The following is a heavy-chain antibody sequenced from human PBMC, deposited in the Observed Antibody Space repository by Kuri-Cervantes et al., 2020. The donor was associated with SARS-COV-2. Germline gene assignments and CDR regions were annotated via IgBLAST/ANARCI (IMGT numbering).Heavy chain of an antibody. D-gene: IGHD6-13*01. CDR1: AGSFSGYY. Sequence: GSLRLSCAVDAGSFSGYYWSWIRQLPGKVLEWNGEINHSGSTNYHPSLKSRVTISVETSKNQFSLKLSSVTAADTAVYYCARGLIWQQPHRIYYYYGMDVWGQGTTVTVSS. V-gene: IGHV4-34*01. CDR3: ARGLIWQQPHRIYYYYGMDV. CDR2: INHSGST. J-gene: IGHJ6*02.